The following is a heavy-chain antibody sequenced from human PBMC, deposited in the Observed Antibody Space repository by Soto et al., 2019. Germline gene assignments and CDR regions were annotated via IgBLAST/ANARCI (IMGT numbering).Heavy chain of an antibody. J-gene: IGHJ4*02. V-gene: IGHV1-8*01. Sequence: ASVKVSCKASGYTFTSYDINWVRQATGQGLEWMGWMNPNSGNTGYAQKFQGRVTMTRNTSISTAYMELSSLRSEDTAVYYCARLSHVDIVSYFDYWGQGTLVTVSS. CDR1: GYTFTSYD. CDR3: ARLSHVDIVSYFDY. CDR2: MNPNSGNT. D-gene: IGHD5-12*01.